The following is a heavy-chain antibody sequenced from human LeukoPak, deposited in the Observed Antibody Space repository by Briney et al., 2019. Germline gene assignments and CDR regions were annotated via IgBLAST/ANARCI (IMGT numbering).Heavy chain of an antibody. CDR1: GFTFDDYG. J-gene: IGHJ6*02. CDR3: ARVPEDSSGWYIVNGMDV. CDR2: INWNGGST. D-gene: IGHD6-19*01. V-gene: IGHV3-20*04. Sequence: GGSLRLSCAASGFTFDDYGMSWVRQAPGKGLEWVSGINWNGGSTGYADSVKGRFTISRDNAKNSLYLQMNSLRAEDTAVYYCARVPEDSSGWYIVNGMDVWGQGTTVTVSS.